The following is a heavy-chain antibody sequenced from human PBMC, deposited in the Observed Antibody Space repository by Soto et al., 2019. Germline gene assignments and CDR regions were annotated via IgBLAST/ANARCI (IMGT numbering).Heavy chain of an antibody. D-gene: IGHD4-17*01. Sequence: ASVKVSCKASGYTFTGYYMHWVRQAPGQGLEWMGWINPNSGGTNYAQKFQGWVTMTRDTSISTAYMELSRLRSDDTAVYYCARDRGKIYGDCYYGMDVWGQGTTVTVSS. CDR1: GYTFTGYY. J-gene: IGHJ6*02. CDR2: INPNSGGT. V-gene: IGHV1-2*04. CDR3: ARDRGKIYGDCYYGMDV.